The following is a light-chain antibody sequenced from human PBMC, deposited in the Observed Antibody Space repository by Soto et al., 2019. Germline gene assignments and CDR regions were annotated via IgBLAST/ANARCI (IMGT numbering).Light chain of an antibody. Sequence: EIVMTQSPATLSVSPGERATLSCRARQSVSSNLAWYQHKPGQAPRLLIYGASTRATGIPARFSGSVSGTEFTLTISSLQSEDFAVYYGQQYNNWPPWTFGQGTKVEIK. V-gene: IGKV3-15*01. CDR2: GAS. CDR3: QQYNNWPPWT. CDR1: QSVSSN. J-gene: IGKJ1*01.